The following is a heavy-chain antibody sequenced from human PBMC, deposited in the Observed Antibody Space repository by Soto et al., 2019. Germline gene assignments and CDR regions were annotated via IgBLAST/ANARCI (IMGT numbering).Heavy chain of an antibody. CDR2: TNEDGSTI. D-gene: IGHD3-16*01. CDR3: ARAVMQRRLRFDL. CDR1: GFTFSSFW. J-gene: IGHJ2*01. V-gene: IGHV3-74*01. Sequence: GGSLRLSCAASGFTFSSFWMHWVRQAPGKGLEWVSRTNEDGSTINYADSVKGRFTISRDNAKNTLYLEMNSLRAEDTAVYYCARAVMQRRLRFDLWGRGTLVTVSS.